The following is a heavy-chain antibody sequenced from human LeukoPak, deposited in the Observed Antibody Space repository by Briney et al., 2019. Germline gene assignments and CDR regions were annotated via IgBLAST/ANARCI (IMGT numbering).Heavy chain of an antibody. CDR1: GYTFTSYY. V-gene: IGHV1-46*01. D-gene: IGHD2-2*01. J-gene: IGHJ6*02. CDR3: ARGRDIVVVPAANYYYYYGMDV. Sequence: ASVKVSCKASGYTFTSYYMHWVRQAPGQGLEWMGIINPSGGSTSYAQKFQGRVTMTRDTSTSTVYMELSSLRSEDTAVYYCARGRDIVVVPAANYYYYYGMDVWGQGTTVTVSS. CDR2: INPSGGST.